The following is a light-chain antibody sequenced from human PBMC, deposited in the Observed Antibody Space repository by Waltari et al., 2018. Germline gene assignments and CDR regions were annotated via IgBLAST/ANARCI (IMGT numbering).Light chain of an antibody. Sequence: QPDLTQPASVSGPHGKSITISCTGTSSDIGRSNYVSWYQQHPGKAPKRLIYDVNNRPSMVSDRFSGSKSANTASLAISGLRAEDEADYYCNSYKSDSSGVFGGGTRLTVL. V-gene: IGLV2-14*03. CDR3: NSYKSDSSGV. CDR2: DVN. CDR1: SSDIGRSNY. J-gene: IGLJ3*02.